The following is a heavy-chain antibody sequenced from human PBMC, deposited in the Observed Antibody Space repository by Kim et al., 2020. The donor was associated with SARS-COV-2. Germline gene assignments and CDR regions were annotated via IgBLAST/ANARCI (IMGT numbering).Heavy chain of an antibody. D-gene: IGHD1-7*01. V-gene: IGHV1-46*01. CDR3: ARDKMPELYYGLDV. J-gene: IGHJ6*02. Sequence: AQKFPGRATRHRDTSTSTVYMELSSLRSEDTAVYYCARDKMPELYYGLDVWGQGTTVTVSS.